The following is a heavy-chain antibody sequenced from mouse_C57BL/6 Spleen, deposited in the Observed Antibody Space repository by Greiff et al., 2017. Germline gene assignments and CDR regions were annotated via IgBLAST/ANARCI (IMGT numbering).Heavy chain of an antibody. Sequence: VQLQQSGAELVKPGASVKISCKASGYAFSSYWMNWVKQRPGKGLEWIGQIYPGDGDTNYNGKFTGKATMTADKSYSTAYMQLSSLTSETSAFYFCARKEDWSFDVWGTGTTVTVSS. CDR2: IYPGDGDT. CDR1: GYAFSSYW. V-gene: IGHV1-80*01. CDR3: ARKEDWSFDV. J-gene: IGHJ1*03.